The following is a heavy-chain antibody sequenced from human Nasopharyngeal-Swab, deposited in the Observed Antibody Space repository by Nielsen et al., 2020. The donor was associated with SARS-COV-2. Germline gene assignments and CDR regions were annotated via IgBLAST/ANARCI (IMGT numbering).Heavy chain of an antibody. CDR2: INPSGGST. J-gene: IGHJ6*03. Sequence: ASVQVSCKASGYTFTSYYMHWVRQAPGQGLEWMGIINPSGGSTSYAQKFQGRVTMTRDTSTSTVYMELSSLRSEDTAVYYCARDPTMTYYDILTGYRTPDYYMDVWGKGTTVTVSS. CDR1: GYTFTSYY. V-gene: IGHV1-46*01. CDR3: ARDPTMTYYDILTGYRTPDYYMDV. D-gene: IGHD3-9*01.